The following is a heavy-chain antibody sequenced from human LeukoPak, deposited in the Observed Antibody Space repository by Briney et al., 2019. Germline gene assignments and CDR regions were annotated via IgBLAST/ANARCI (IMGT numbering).Heavy chain of an antibody. CDR1: GGSISSSTYY. CDR3: ARQRGYSGYELDY. Sequence: SETLSLTCTVSGGSISSSTYYWGWIRQPPGKGLEYIGSINYSGNTYYNPSLKSRVTISVDTSKNQFSLKLSSVTAADTAVYYCARQRGYSGYELDYWGQGTLVTVSS. V-gene: IGHV4-39*01. D-gene: IGHD5-12*01. CDR2: INYSGNT. J-gene: IGHJ4*02.